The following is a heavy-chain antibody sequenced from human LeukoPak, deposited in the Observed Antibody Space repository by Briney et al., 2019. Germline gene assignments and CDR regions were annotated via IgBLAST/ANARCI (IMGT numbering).Heavy chain of an antibody. CDR1: GGTFSSYA. CDR3: ARDTRVDIVVVPAAH. J-gene: IGHJ4*02. Sequence: SVKVSCKASGGTFSSYAISWVRQAPGQGLEWMGGIIPIFGTANYAQKFQGRVTITVDESTSTAYMELSSLRSEDTAVYYCARDTRVDIVVVPAAHWGQGTLVTVSS. V-gene: IGHV1-69*01. D-gene: IGHD2-2*01. CDR2: IIPIFGTA.